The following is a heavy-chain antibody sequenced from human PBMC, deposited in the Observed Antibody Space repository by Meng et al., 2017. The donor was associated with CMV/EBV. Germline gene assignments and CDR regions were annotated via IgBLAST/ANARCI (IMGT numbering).Heavy chain of an antibody. CDR1: EFTFSNYA. V-gene: IGHV3-30-3*01. Sequence: GGSLRLSCAASEFTFSNYAIHWVRRAPGKGLEWVAVTSYDGSTKHYVDSVKGRFTISRDNSKNTVFLQMNSLRPEDTAVYYCARDLCGDSSCSPFGYWGQGALVTVSS. CDR2: TSYDGSTK. CDR3: ARDLCGDSSCSPFGY. D-gene: IGHD2-15*01. J-gene: IGHJ4*02.